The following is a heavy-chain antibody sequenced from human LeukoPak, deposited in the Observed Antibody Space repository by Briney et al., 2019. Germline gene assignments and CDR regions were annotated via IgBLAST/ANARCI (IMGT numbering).Heavy chain of an antibody. CDR1: GFTFSSYG. J-gene: IGHJ5*02. Sequence: GGSLRLSCAASGFTFSSYGMHWVRQAPGKGLEWVAVIWYDGSNKYYADSVKGRFTISRDNSKNTLYLQMNSLRAEDTAVYYCARDRWSSGWPPPGWFDPWGQGTLVTVSS. CDR2: IWYDGSNK. CDR3: ARDRWSSGWPPPGWFDP. D-gene: IGHD6-19*01. V-gene: IGHV3-33*01.